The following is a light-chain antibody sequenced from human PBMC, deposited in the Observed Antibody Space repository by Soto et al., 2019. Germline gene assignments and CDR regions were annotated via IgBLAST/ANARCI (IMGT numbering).Light chain of an antibody. V-gene: IGLV1-40*01. J-gene: IGLJ2*01. Sequence: QSVLTQPPSVSGAPGQRVTISCTGNSTNLGGGYYVPWYQQHPGKAPKLVIFGNRNRPSGVPERFSGSKSGNSASLAITGLQAEDEADYYCCSYAGSYTLVFGGGTKLTVL. CDR3: CSYAGSYTLV. CDR1: STNLGGGYY. CDR2: GNR.